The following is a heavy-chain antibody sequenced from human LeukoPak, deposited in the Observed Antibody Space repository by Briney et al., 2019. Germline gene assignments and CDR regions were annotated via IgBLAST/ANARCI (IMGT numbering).Heavy chain of an antibody. CDR1: GGSFSGHY. J-gene: IGHJ4*02. D-gene: IGHD6-13*01. CDR2: INHSGST. CDR3: ARVIAAAGSSIDY. V-gene: IGHV4-34*01. Sequence: SETLSLTCAVYGGSFSGHYWSWIRQPPGKGLEWIGEINHSGSTNYNPSLKSRVTISVDTSKNQFSLKLSSVTAADTAVYYCARVIAAAGSSIDYWGQGTLVTVSS.